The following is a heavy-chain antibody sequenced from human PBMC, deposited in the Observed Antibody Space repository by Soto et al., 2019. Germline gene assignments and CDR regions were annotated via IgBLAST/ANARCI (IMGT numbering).Heavy chain of an antibody. CDR2: IKQDGSEK. Sequence: EVQLVESGGGLVQPGGSLRLSCAASGFTFSSYWMSWVRQAPGKGLEWVANIKQDGSEKYYVDSVRGRFTISRDNAHNSLYLQLYSLRAEDTALYFCARATRQQWLVIDYWGQGTLVTVSS. CDR1: GFTFSSYW. V-gene: IGHV3-7*04. J-gene: IGHJ4*02. CDR3: ARATRQQWLVIDY. D-gene: IGHD6-19*01.